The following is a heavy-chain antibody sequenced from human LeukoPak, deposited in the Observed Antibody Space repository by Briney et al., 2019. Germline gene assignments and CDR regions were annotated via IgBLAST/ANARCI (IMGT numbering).Heavy chain of an antibody. V-gene: IGHV3-74*01. Sequence: GGSLRLSCAASGFTFSSYWVHWVRQAPGKGLVWVSRINSDGSSTTYADSVKGRFTISRDNAKNTLYLQMNSLRAEGSAVYHCARGYGSGSYTRWGQGTLVTVSS. CDR3: ARGYGSGSYTR. CDR1: GFTFSSYW. CDR2: INSDGSST. D-gene: IGHD3-10*01. J-gene: IGHJ4*02.